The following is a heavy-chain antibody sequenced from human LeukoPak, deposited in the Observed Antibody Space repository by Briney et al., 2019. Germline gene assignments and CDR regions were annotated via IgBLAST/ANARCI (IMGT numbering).Heavy chain of an antibody. J-gene: IGHJ4*02. CDR1: GFTFDDYG. Sequence: GGSLRLSCAASGFTFDDYGMSWVRQAPGKGLEWVSVIYSGGSTYYADSVKGRFTISRDNSKNTLYLQMNSLRAEDTAVYYCAREPPGYYFDYWGQGTLVTVSS. CDR2: IYSGGST. CDR3: AREPPGYYFDY. V-gene: IGHV3-53*05.